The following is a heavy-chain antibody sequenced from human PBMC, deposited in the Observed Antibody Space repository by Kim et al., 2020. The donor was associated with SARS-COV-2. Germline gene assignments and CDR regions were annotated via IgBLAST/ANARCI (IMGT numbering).Heavy chain of an antibody. V-gene: IGHV1-69*04. CDR3: ASWCGSGHEPPPGGYYCYMDV. Sequence: SVKVSCKASGGTFSSYAISWVRQAPGQGLEWMGRIIPILGISNYAQKFQGRVTITADKSTSTAYMELSSLRSEDTAVYYCASWCGSGHEPPPGGYYCYMDVWGKGTTVTVSS. J-gene: IGHJ6*03. CDR1: GGTFSSYA. CDR2: IIPILGIS. D-gene: IGHD3-10*01.